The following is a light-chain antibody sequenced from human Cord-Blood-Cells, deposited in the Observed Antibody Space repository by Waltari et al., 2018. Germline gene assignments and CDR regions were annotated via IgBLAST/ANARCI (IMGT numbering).Light chain of an antibody. CDR2: EVR. Sequence: QSALTQPASVSGSPGQSITISCTGTSSDVGSYNLVSWYQQHPGKAPKLMIYEVRKRPSGVSNRFSGSKSGITASLTISGLQAEDEADYYCCSYAGSSTWVFGGGTKLTVL. CDR1: SSDVGSYNL. J-gene: IGLJ3*02. V-gene: IGLV2-23*02. CDR3: CSYAGSSTWV.